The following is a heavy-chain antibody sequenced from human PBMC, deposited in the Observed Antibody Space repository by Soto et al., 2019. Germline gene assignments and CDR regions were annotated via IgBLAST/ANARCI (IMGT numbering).Heavy chain of an antibody. CDR2: ISAYNGNT. D-gene: IGHD6-13*01. CDR3: ARGTEVAAAGDYYYYGMDV. J-gene: IGHJ6*02. V-gene: IGHV1-18*01. Sequence: GASVKVSCKASGGTFSSYAISWVRQAPGQGLEWMGWISAYNGNTNYAQKLQGRVTMTTDTSTSTAYMELRSLRSDDTAVYYCARGTEVAAAGDYYYYGMDVWGQGTTVTVSS. CDR1: GGTFSSYA.